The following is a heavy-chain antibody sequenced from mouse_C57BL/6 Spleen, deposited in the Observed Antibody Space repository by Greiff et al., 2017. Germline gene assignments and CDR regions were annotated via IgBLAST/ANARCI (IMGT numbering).Heavy chain of an antibody. V-gene: IGHV1-82*01. Sequence: VQLQQSGPELVKPGASVKISCKASGYAFSSSWMNWVKQRPGKGLEWIGRIYPGDGDTNYNGKFKGKATLTADKSSSTAYMQLSSLTSEDSAVYFCARSGYYGSSPRLAYWGQGTLVTVSA. CDR1: GYAFSSSW. J-gene: IGHJ3*01. CDR3: ARSGYYGSSPRLAY. CDR2: IYPGDGDT. D-gene: IGHD1-1*01.